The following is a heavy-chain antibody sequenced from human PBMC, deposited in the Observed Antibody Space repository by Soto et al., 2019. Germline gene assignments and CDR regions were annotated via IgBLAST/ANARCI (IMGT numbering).Heavy chain of an antibody. Sequence: QVQLVQSGAEVKKPGASVKVSCKASGQTLPSYYMHWVRQAPGQGLEWMGIINPSGGSTSYAQKFQGRVTMTRDTSTSTVYMELSSLRSEDTAVYYCARVYPSDTRYGYVGNNWFDPWGQGTLVTVSS. CDR3: ARVYPSDTRYGYVGNNWFDP. CDR2: INPSGGST. CDR1: GQTLPSYY. D-gene: IGHD5-18*01. J-gene: IGHJ5*02. V-gene: IGHV1-46*03.